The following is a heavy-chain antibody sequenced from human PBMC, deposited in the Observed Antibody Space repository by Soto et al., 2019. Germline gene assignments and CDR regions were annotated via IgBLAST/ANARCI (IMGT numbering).Heavy chain of an antibody. V-gene: IGHV4-34*01. D-gene: IGHD3-3*01. J-gene: IGHJ5*02. CDR2: INHSGST. Sequence: SETLSLTCAVYGGSFSGYYWSWIRQPPGKGLEWIGEINHSGSTNHNPSLKSRVTISVDTSKNQFSLKLSSVTAADTAVYYCARGQRVTIFGVVNISNWFDPWGQGTLVTVSS. CDR1: GGSFSGYY. CDR3: ARGQRVTIFGVVNISNWFDP.